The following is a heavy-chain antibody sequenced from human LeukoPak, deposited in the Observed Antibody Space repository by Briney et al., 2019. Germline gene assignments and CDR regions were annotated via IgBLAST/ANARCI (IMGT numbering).Heavy chain of an antibody. J-gene: IGHJ4*02. D-gene: IGHD3-10*02. CDR2: ISGSGGST. V-gene: IGHV3-23*01. Sequence: AGSLRLSCAASGFTFSSYAMSWVRQAPGKGLEWVSAISGSGGSTYYADSVKGRFTISRDNSKNTLYLQMNSLRAEDTAVYYCAPDYVLRMYVSPRDYWGQGTLATVSS. CDR1: GFTFSSYA. CDR3: APDYVLRMYVSPRDY.